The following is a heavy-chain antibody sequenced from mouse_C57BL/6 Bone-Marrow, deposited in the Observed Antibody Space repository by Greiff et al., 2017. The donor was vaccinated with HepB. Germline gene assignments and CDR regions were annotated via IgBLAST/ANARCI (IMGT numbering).Heavy chain of an antibody. V-gene: IGHV1-64*01. CDR2: IHPNSGST. D-gene: IGHD1-1*02. CDR3: ARHYPGAWFAY. J-gene: IGHJ3*01. CDR1: GYTFTSYW. Sequence: QVQLQQSGAELVKPGASVKLSCKASGYTFTSYWMHWVKQRPGQGLEWIGMIHPNSGSTNYNEKFKSKATLTVDKSSSTAYMQLSSLTSEDSAVYYCARHYPGAWFAYWRQGTLVTVSA.